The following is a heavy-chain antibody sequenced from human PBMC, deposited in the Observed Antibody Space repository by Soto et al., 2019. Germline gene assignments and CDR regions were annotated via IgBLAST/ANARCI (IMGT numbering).Heavy chain of an antibody. CDR3: TTEVLPQQLVDY. CDR2: IKSKTDGGTT. D-gene: IGHD6-13*01. CDR1: GFTFSNAW. J-gene: IGHJ4*02. V-gene: IGHV3-15*01. Sequence: GGSLRLSCAVSGFTFSNAWMSWVRQAPGKGLEWVGRIKSKTDGGTTDYAAPVKGRFTISRDDSKNTLYLQMNSLKTEDTAVYYCTTEVLPQQLVDYWGQGTLVAVSS.